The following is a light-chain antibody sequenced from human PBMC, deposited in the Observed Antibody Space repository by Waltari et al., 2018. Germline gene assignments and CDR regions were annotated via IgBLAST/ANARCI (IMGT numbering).Light chain of an antibody. CDR2: GSS. Sequence: SCTGSGSNIGAGYDVHWYQQLPRAAPKLLIYGSSTRPLGVPDRFFGSTSGTSASLAITGLQAEDEADYYCQSYDTSLSVVFGGGTKLTVL. J-gene: IGLJ3*02. CDR3: QSYDTSLSVV. CDR1: GSNIGAGYD. V-gene: IGLV1-40*01.